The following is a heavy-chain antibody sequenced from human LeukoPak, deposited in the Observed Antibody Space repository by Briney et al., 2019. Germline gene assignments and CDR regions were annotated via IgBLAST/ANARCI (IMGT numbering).Heavy chain of an antibody. CDR2: IYYSGST. D-gene: IGHD3-3*01. V-gene: IGHV4-59*01. Sequence: PSETLSLTCTVSGGSISSYYWSWIRQPPGKGLEWIGYIYYSGSTNYNPSLKSRVTISVDTSKNQFSLKLSSVTAADTAVYYCAGHDFWSGYQPMDVWGKGTTVTVSS. CDR3: AGHDFWSGYQPMDV. CDR1: GGSISSYY. J-gene: IGHJ6*03.